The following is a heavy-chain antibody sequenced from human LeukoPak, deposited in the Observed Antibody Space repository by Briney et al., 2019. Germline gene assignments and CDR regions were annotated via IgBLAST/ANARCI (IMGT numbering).Heavy chain of an antibody. CDR3: AKDLGRYRNNFFDY. CDR1: GFTFSSIA. V-gene: IGHV3-23*01. CDR2: ISGSGGGT. Sequence: GGSLSLSCAASGFTFSSIAMSCARQAPGNGMEWHSTISGSGGGTYYADSVKGRSNISRDDSKHTLYLQMNSLRADDTAVYYCAKDLGRYRNNFFDYWGQGNLVTVSS. J-gene: IGHJ4*02. D-gene: IGHD1-26*01.